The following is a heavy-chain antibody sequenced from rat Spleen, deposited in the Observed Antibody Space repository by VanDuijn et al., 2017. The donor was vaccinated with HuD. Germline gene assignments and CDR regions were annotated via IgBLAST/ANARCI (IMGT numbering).Heavy chain of an antibody. CDR1: GFTFSNYV. CDR3: ARRHYGYTDYFDY. J-gene: IGHJ2*01. D-gene: IGHD1-9*01. CDR2: ISYGDSSGHSST. Sequence: EVQLVESGGGLVQPGRSMRLSCAASGFTFSNYVMAWFRQAPTKGLEWVASISYGDSSGHSSTYYRDSVKGRFTISRDNAKSTLSLQMDSLRSEDTATYYCARRHYGYTDYFDYWGQGVMVTVSS. V-gene: IGHV5-25*01.